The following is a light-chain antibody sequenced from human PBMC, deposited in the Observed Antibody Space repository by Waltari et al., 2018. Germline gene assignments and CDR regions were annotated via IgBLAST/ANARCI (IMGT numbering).Light chain of an antibody. Sequence: QSALTQPPSASGSPGQSVTISCPGTSSDVGASNYVSWYQQYPGKAPKLIIYEVTNRPSGVPDRFSGSKSGNTASLTVSGLQADDEADYYCCSHGGSNNFYIFGTGTTVTVL. V-gene: IGLV2-8*01. CDR3: CSHGGSNNFYI. CDR1: SSDVGASNY. J-gene: IGLJ1*01. CDR2: EVT.